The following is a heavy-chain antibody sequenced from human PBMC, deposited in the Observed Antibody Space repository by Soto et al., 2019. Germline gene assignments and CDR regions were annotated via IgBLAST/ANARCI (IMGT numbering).Heavy chain of an antibody. V-gene: IGHV1-18*01. CDR2: ISAFNGNT. D-gene: IGHD2-2*01. CDR3: ATSGYCSSTSCYRTSIGYYYYGMDV. Sequence: ASVKVSCKASGYTFTSYGISWVRQAPGQGLEWMGWISAFNGNTYYAQKLQGRVTMTTDTSTSTAYMELRSLRSDDTAVYYCATSGYCSSTSCYRTSIGYYYYGMDVWGQGTTVTVSS. J-gene: IGHJ6*02. CDR1: GYTFTSYG.